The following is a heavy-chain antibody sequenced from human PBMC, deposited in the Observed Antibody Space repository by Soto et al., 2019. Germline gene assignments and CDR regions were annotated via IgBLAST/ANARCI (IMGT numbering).Heavy chain of an antibody. V-gene: IGHV3-23*01. J-gene: IGHJ4*02. D-gene: IGHD2-21*02. CDR2: ITGSGLTI. CDR3: AKDDVSGDGLWLVSD. CDR1: GFTFSKYA. Sequence: PGGSLRLSCEASGFTFSKYAMIWVRQAPGKGQEWVSGITGSGLTIEYSASVKGRFTISRDHSKNTVYLQMNSLRAEDTAIYYCAKDDVSGDGLWLVSDWGQGTPVTVS.